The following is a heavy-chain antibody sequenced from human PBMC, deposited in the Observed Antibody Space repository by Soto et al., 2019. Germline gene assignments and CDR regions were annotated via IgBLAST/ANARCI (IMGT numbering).Heavy chain of an antibody. D-gene: IGHD2-2*01. Sequence: SETLSLTCTVSGGSISSYYWSWIRQPPGKGLEWIGYIYYSGSTNYNPSLKSRVTISVDTSKNQFSLKLSSVTAADTAVYYCAREGYCSSTSCYLTNWFDPWGQGTLVTVSS. J-gene: IGHJ5*02. CDR2: IYYSGST. V-gene: IGHV4-59*01. CDR3: AREGYCSSTSCYLTNWFDP. CDR1: GGSISSYY.